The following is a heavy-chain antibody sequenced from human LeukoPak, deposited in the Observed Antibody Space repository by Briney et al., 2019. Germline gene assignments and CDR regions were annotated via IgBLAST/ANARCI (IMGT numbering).Heavy chain of an antibody. Sequence: PSETLSLTCTVSGGSISSSSYYWGWLRQPPGKGLEWIGSIYYSGSTYYNPSLKSRVTISVDTSKNQFSLKLSSVTAADTAVYYCARHVALISFDPWGQGTLVTVSS. D-gene: IGHD2-15*01. CDR1: GGSISSSSYY. J-gene: IGHJ5*02. CDR2: IYYSGST. CDR3: ARHVALISFDP. V-gene: IGHV4-39*01.